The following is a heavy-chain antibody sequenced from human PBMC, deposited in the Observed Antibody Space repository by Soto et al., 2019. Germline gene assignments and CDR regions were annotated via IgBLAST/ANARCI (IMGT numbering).Heavy chain of an antibody. Sequence: QVQVVESGGGVVQPGRSLRLSCAVSGFTFSTYAMHWVRQAPGKGLEWVALISYDGSYENYADSVKGRFTISRDNSRDTLNLQMNSLRHDDTGVYYCAKDRPLYYYHGLDVWGQGTTVIVSS. J-gene: IGHJ6*02. CDR3: AKDRPLYYYHGLDV. CDR2: ISYDGSYE. V-gene: IGHV3-30*18. CDR1: GFTFSTYA.